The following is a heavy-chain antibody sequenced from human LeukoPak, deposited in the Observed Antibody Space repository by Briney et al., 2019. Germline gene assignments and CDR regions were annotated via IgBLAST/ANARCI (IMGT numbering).Heavy chain of an antibody. Sequence: GASVKVSCKASGGTFSSYAISWVRQAPGQGLEWMGRIIPILGIANYAQKFQGRVTITADKSTSTAYMELNSLRAEDTAVYYCARDRYFYYYGMDVWGQGTTVTVSS. CDR3: ARDRYFYYYGMDV. J-gene: IGHJ6*02. CDR1: GGTFSSYA. CDR2: IIPILGIA. V-gene: IGHV1-69*04.